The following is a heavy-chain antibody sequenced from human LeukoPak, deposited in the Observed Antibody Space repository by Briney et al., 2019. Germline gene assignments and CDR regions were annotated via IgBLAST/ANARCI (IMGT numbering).Heavy chain of an antibody. D-gene: IGHD6-13*01. CDR3: ARDGAAADAKYFQH. Sequence: PGGSLRLSCAASGFTFSSYAMHWVRQAPGKGLEWVAVISYDGSNKYYADSVKGRFTISRDNSKNTLYLQMNSLRAEDTAVYYCARDGAAADAKYFQHWGQGTLVTVSS. J-gene: IGHJ1*01. CDR2: ISYDGSNK. V-gene: IGHV3-30*04. CDR1: GFTFSSYA.